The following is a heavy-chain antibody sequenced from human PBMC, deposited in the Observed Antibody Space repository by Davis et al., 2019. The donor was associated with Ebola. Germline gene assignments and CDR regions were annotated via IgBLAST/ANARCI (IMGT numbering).Heavy chain of an antibody. V-gene: IGHV3-48*01. CDR3: AKDPAVNYYYYGMDV. D-gene: IGHD6-19*01. CDR1: GFTFSSYS. Sequence: GGSLRLSCAASGFTFSSYSMNWVRQAPGKVLHCSSYISSSSSTIYYADSVKGRFTISRDNAKNSLYLQMNSLRAEDTAVYYCAKDPAVNYYYYGMDVWGQGTTVTVSS. J-gene: IGHJ6*02. CDR2: ISSSSSTI.